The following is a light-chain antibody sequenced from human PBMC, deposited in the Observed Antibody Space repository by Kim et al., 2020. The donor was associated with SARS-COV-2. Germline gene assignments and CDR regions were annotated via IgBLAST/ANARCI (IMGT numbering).Light chain of an antibody. CDR1: QGIRND. Sequence: ASVGDRVTITCRASQGIRNDLGWYQQKPGKAPKLLIYAASSLQSGVPSRFSGSGSGTDFTLTISRLQPEDFATYYCLQDYNYPRTFGQGTKVDIK. J-gene: IGKJ1*01. CDR2: AAS. V-gene: IGKV1-6*01. CDR3: LQDYNYPRT.